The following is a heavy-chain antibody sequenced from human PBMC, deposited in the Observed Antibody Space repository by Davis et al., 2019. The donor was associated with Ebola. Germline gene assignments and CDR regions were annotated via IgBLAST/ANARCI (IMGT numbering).Heavy chain of an antibody. V-gene: IGHV6-1*01. Sequence: HSQTLSLTCAISGDSVSGNNGAWNWIRQSPSGGLEWLGRTYYNSKWYHDYAVSVKSRITINPDTSKNQFSLQLNSVTPEDTALYYCARGWLRAGMDVWGEGTTVTVSS. J-gene: IGHJ6*04. CDR2: TYYNSKWYH. CDR3: ARGWLRAGMDV. D-gene: IGHD5-18*01. CDR1: GDSVSGNNGA.